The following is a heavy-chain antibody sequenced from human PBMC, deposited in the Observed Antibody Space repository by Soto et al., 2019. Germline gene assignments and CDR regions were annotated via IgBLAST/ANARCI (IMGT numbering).Heavy chain of an antibody. D-gene: IGHD4-17*01. J-gene: IGHJ4*02. V-gene: IGHV4-4*02. CDR2: VHYYGGT. Sequence: SETLSLNCGVSRGSVSKDNWWSCVRQSPGKGLEWIGEVHYYGGTNYNPSLESRATISVDTSRNEFSLRLTSVTAADTAMYYCTKNSAYALDYWGQGILVTVSS. CDR1: RGSVSKDNW. CDR3: TKNSAYALDY.